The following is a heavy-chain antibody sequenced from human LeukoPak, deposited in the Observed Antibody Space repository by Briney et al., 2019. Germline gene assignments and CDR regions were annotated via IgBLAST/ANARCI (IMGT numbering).Heavy chain of an antibody. V-gene: IGHV1-3*01. CDR2: INAGSGNT. J-gene: IGHJ4*02. D-gene: IGHD6-19*01. Sequence: GASVKVSCKASGYSFSSYAMHWVRQAPGQSLEWMGWINAGSGNTKYSQKFQGRVTITRDTSATTAYMELSSLKSEDTAVYYCARISGWYEFDYWGQGTLVIVSS. CDR3: ARISGWYEFDY. CDR1: GYSFSSYA.